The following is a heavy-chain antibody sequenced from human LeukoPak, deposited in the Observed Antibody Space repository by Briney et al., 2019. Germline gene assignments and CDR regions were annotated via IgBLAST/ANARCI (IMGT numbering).Heavy chain of an antibody. Sequence: SETLSLTCTVSGGSISSGSYYWSWIRQPAGKGLEWIGRIYTSGSTNYNPSLKSRVTISVDTSKNQFSLKLSSVTAADTAVYYCARASLVVPAAIHVTDAFDIWGQGTMVTVSS. CDR3: ARASLVVPAAIHVTDAFDI. CDR1: GGSISSGSYY. J-gene: IGHJ3*02. V-gene: IGHV4-61*02. CDR2: IYTSGST. D-gene: IGHD2-2*02.